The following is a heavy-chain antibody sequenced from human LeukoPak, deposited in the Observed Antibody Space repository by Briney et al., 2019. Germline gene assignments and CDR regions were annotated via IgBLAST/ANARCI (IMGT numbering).Heavy chain of an antibody. D-gene: IGHD5-24*01. Sequence: GGSLRLSCAASGFTFSSYAMSWVRQAPGKGLEWVSAITSSGGSTYYADSVKGRFTISRDNSKNTLYLQMNSLRAEDTAVYYCARDNSVRDEAWWFNPWGQGTLVTVSS. J-gene: IGHJ5*02. CDR3: ARDNSVRDEAWWFNP. CDR1: GFTFSSYA. V-gene: IGHV3-23*01. CDR2: ITSSGGST.